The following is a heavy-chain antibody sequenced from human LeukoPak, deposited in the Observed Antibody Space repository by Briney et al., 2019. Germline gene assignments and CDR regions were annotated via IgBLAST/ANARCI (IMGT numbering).Heavy chain of an antibody. CDR1: GGSINSSSYY. CDR2: IYYSGNT. CDR3: ARDSGYSSGVFDY. Sequence: PSETLSLTCNVSGGSINSSSYYWGWIRQPPGKGLEWIGTIYYSGNTYYNPSLKSRVAVSVDTSKNQFSLKLTSVTAADTAMYYCARDSGYSSGVFDYWGQGTLVTVSS. V-gene: IGHV4-39*07. D-gene: IGHD6-19*01. J-gene: IGHJ4*02.